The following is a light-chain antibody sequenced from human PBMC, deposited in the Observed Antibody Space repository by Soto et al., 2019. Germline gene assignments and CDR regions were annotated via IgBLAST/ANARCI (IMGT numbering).Light chain of an antibody. V-gene: IGKV1-5*01. Sequence: DIQMTHSPSTLSASVGDIVTITCRVSQSISSWLAWYQQKPGTAPKLLIYHASTLESGVPSRFSGSGSGTEFTLTISSLQPDDFATYYCQQYNRYSTFGQGTKVDIK. CDR1: QSISSW. J-gene: IGKJ1*01. CDR2: HAS. CDR3: QQYNRYST.